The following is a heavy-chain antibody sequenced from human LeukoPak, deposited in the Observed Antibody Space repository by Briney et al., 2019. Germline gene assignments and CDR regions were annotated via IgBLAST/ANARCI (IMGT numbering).Heavy chain of an antibody. CDR2: IYPGDSDT. CDR1: GYSFTSYW. D-gene: IGHD2-15*01. Sequence: GESLKISCKGSGYSFTSYWIGWVRQLAGNGLEWMGIIYPGDSDTRYSPSFQGQVTISADKSISTAYLQWSSLKASDTAMYYCAGGYCSGGSCYWFDPWGQGTLVTVSS. CDR3: AGGYCSGGSCYWFDP. J-gene: IGHJ5*02. V-gene: IGHV5-51*03.